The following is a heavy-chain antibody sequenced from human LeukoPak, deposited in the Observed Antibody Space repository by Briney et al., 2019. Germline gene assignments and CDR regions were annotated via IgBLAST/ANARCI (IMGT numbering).Heavy chain of an antibody. CDR2: IFYSGST. CDR3: ARVTGYTIEDYFDY. CDR1: GGSISTGNYY. Sequence: SETLSLTCTVSGGSISTGNYYWGWVRQPPGKGLEWIGNIFYSGSTYYSPSLKSRVTISLDTSRNQFSLKLRSVTAADTAVYYCARVTGYTIEDYFDYWGQGTLVTVSS. J-gene: IGHJ4*02. D-gene: IGHD3-9*01. V-gene: IGHV4-39*07.